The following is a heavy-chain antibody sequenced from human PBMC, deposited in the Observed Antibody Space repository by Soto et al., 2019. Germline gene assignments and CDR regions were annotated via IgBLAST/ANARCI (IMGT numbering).Heavy chain of an antibody. CDR1: GFTFSSYG. Sequence: GGSLRLSCAASGFTFSSYGMHWVRQAPGKGLEWVAVIWYDGSNKYYADSVKGRFTISRDNSKNTLYLQMNSLRAEDTAVYYCASGETGWGVPAAPYASYYYGMDVWGQGTTVTVSS. D-gene: IGHD2-2*01. V-gene: IGHV3-33*01. CDR2: IWYDGSNK. J-gene: IGHJ6*02. CDR3: ASGETGWGVPAAPYASYYYGMDV.